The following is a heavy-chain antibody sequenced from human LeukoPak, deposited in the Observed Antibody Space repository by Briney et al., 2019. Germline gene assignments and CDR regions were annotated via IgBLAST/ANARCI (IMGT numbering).Heavy chain of an antibody. Sequence: ASVKVSCKASGYTFTGCYMHWVRQAPGQGFEWMGWINPNSGDTNYAQKFQGRVTMTRDTSISTAHMELSRLRSDDTAVCYCARANPLYCSSTTCLFDYWGQGTLVTVSS. D-gene: IGHD2-2*01. CDR1: GYTFTGCY. CDR3: ARANPLYCSSTTCLFDY. CDR2: INPNSGDT. J-gene: IGHJ4*02. V-gene: IGHV1-2*02.